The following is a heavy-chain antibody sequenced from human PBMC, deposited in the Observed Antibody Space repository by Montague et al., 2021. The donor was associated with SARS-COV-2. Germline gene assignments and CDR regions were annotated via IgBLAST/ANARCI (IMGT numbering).Heavy chain of an antibody. CDR3: ARGARQGYGFRLGSFDY. D-gene: IGHD3-10*01. CDR2: INHCGST. Sequence: SGTLSLTCAVYGGSFSGYSWNWIRQPPGKGLEWIGEINHCGSTNXNPSLKSRVTMSVDTSKNQFSLKLSSVTAADTAVYYCARGARQGYGFRLGSFDYWGQGTLVTVSS. CDR1: GGSFSGYS. V-gene: IGHV4-34*01. J-gene: IGHJ4*02.